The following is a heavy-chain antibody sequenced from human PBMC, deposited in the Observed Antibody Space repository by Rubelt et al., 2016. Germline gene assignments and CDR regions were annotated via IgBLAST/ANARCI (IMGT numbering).Heavy chain of an antibody. J-gene: IGHJ6*02. CDR3: ASPPCDILTGYDYYYGMDV. CDR1: GGTFSSYA. Sequence: QVQLVQSGAEVKKPGSSVKVSCKASGGTFSSYAISWVRQAPGQGLEWMGGIIPIFGTANYAQKFQGRVTITADKSTSTAYRELSSLRSEDTAVYYCASPPCDILTGYDYYYGMDVWGQGTTVTVSS. CDR2: IIPIFGTA. V-gene: IGHV1-69*06. D-gene: IGHD3-9*01.